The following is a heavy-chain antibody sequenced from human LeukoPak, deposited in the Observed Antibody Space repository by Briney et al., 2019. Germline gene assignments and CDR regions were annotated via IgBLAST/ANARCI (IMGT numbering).Heavy chain of an antibody. CDR1: GFTFSSYW. J-gene: IGHJ6*03. CDR3: VRGRNPDRITIIRPKEYYYMDV. D-gene: IGHD3-10*01. V-gene: IGHV3-7*04. Sequence: GGSLRLSCAASGFTFSSYWMGWVRQAPGKGLEWVANIKQHGSEKYYMDSVKGRFTISSDNAKSSLYLQMNSLRAEDTAVYYCVRGRNPDRITIIRPKEYYYMDVWGKGTTVTVSS. CDR2: IKQHGSEK.